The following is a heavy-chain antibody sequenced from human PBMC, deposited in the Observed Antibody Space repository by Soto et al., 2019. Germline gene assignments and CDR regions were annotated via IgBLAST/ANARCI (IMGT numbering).Heavy chain of an antibody. V-gene: IGHV3-7*01. CDR1: GFTFSTYW. J-gene: IGHJ6*02. CDR3: VRDWSTFWGMDV. CDR2: IKQDGSEK. Sequence: GWSLRLSCAASGFTFSTYWMNWVRQAPGKGLEWVANIKQDGSEKYYVDSVKGRFAISRDNAKDSLFLQMNNLRAEDTAVYYCVRDWSTFWGMDVWGQGTTVTVSS.